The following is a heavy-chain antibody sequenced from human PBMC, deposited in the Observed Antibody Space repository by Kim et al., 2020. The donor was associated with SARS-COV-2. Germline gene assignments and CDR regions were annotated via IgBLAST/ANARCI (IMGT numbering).Heavy chain of an antibody. Sequence: GGSLRLSCAASGFTFSSYWMSWVRQAPGKGLEWVANIKQDGSETYYVDSVKGRFTISRDNAKNTLYLQMNSLRAEDTAVYYCARDPNYYGSGSYYKERFGPWGQGALGAVSS. J-gene: IGHJ5*02. D-gene: IGHD3-10*01. CDR1: GFTFSSYW. V-gene: IGHV3-7*01. CDR3: ARDPNYYGSGSYYKERFGP. CDR2: IKQDGSET.